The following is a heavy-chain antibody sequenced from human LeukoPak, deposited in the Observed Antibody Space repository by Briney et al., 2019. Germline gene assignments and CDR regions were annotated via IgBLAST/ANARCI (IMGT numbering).Heavy chain of an antibody. V-gene: IGHV3-9*01. J-gene: IGHJ4*02. CDR1: GFTFDDYA. CDR3: AKAKYSSGRYYFDY. CDR2: ISWNSGSI. D-gene: IGHD6-19*01. Sequence: PGRSLRLSCAASGFTFDDYAMHWVRQAPGKGLEWVSGISWNSGSIGYADSVKGRFTISRDNAKNSLYLQMNSLRAEDTALYYCAKAKYSSGRYYFDYWGQGTPVTVSS.